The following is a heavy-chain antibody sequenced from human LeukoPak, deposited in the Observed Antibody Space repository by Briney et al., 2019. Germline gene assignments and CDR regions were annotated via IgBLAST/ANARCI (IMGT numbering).Heavy chain of an antibody. Sequence: GSLRLSCAGSGFTFSSYAMNWVRQPPGKGLEWIGSIYYSGSTYYNPSLKSRVTISVDTSKNQFSLKLSSVTAADTAVYYCARQGPFDYWGQGTLVTVSS. CDR1: GFTFSSYA. CDR3: ARQGPFDY. CDR2: IYYSGST. V-gene: IGHV4-39*01. J-gene: IGHJ4*02.